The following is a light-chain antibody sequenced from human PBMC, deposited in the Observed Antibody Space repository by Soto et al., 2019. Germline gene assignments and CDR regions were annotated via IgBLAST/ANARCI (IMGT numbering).Light chain of an antibody. CDR2: AAS. Sequence: AIQMTQSPSSLSASVGDTVTITCRASQGIRNDLGWYQQKPGKAPKVLIYAASSLQTGVPSRFSGSGSGTDFTLTITSLQPEDFATYYCLQDYDYPRSFGQRTTVEIK. V-gene: IGKV1-6*02. CDR1: QGIRND. J-gene: IGKJ1*01. CDR3: LQDYDYPRS.